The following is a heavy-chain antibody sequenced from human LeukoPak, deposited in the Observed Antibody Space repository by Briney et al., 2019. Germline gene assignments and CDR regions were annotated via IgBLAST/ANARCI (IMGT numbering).Heavy chain of an antibody. CDR2: ISWNSGSI. V-gene: IGHV3-9*01. J-gene: IGHJ4*02. CDR3: AKDTLRYSSSSRYFDY. D-gene: IGHD6-6*01. CDR1: GFTFDDYA. Sequence: HPGRSLRLSCAASGFTFDDYAMHWVRQAPGKGLEWVSGISWNSGSIGYADSVKGRFTISRDNAKNSLYLQMNSLRAEDTALYYCAKDTLRYSSSSRYFDYWGQGTLVTVSS.